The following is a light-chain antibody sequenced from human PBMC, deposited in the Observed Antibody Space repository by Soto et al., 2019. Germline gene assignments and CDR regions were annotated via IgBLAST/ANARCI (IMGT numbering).Light chain of an antibody. J-gene: IGKJ4*01. CDR1: QSVSSY. CDR3: QQRSNWPGLT. Sequence: EIVLTQSPATLSLSPGERATLSCRASQSVSSYLAWYQQKPGQAPRLLIYDASNRATGIPARFSGSGSGTDFTLTISSLEPEYFAVYYCQQRSNWPGLTFGGGTKVDIK. CDR2: DAS. V-gene: IGKV3-11*01.